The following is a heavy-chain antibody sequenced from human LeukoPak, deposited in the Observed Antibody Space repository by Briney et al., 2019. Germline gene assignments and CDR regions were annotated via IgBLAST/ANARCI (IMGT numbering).Heavy chain of an antibody. J-gene: IGHJ3*02. CDR2: IIPIFGTA. CDR3: ARERITMVRGVIFRENAFDI. V-gene: IGHV1-69*13. CDR1: GYTFTGYY. Sequence: ASVKVSCKASGYTFTGYYMHWVRQAPGQGLEWMGGIIPIFGTANYAQKFQGRVTITADESTSTAYMELSSLRSEDTAVYYCARERITMVRGVIFRENAFDIWGQGTMVTVSS. D-gene: IGHD3-10*01.